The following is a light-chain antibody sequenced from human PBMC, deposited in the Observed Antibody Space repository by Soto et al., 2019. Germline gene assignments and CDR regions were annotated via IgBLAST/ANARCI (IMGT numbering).Light chain of an antibody. J-gene: IGKJ5*01. CDR3: QQYNKWPQIT. V-gene: IGKV3D-15*01. CDR1: QSVSSD. Sequence: ESVLTESRATLSLSPGERATLSCRASQSVSSDLAWYQHKPGQAPRLLIYGASSRATGIPDRFSGSGSGTDFTLTISSLQSEDFAAYYCQQYNKWPQITFGQGTRLEIK. CDR2: GAS.